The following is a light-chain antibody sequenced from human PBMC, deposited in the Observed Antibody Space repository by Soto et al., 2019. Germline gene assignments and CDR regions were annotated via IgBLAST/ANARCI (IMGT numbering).Light chain of an antibody. V-gene: IGKV3-15*01. J-gene: IGKJ2*01. CDR2: GAS. Sequence: EIVMTQSPATLSVSPGERATLSCRASQSVSSNLAWYQQTPGQAPRLLIYGASTRATGIPARFSGSGSGTEFTLTISSLQSEDFAVYCCQQYNNWPTMYTFGQGTKLEIK. CDR1: QSVSSN. CDR3: QQYNNWPTMYT.